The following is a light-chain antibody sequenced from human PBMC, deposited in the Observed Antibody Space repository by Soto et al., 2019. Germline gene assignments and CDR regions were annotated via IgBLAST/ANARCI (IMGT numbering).Light chain of an antibody. CDR1: QSVSRTY. CDR2: DVS. Sequence: EIVLTQSPGTLSLSPGERATLSCRASQSVSRTYLAWYQQKPGQAPRLLVYDVSTRAAGIPDRFSGSGSGTDFTLTISRLEPEDVATYYCQKYNSAPPFTFGPGTKVDIK. J-gene: IGKJ3*01. V-gene: IGKV3-20*01. CDR3: QKYNSAPPFT.